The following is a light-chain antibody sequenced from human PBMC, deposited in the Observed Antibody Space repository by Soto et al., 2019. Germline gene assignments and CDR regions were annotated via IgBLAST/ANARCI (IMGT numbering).Light chain of an antibody. CDR3: CSYAGNSAFV. CDR2: EGS. Sequence: QSALIQPASLSGTPGQSITTSCIGTTSDFGNYNLVSWYQHYPGKAPKLIMYEGSRRPSGVSDRFSGSKSGGTASLTISGLQAEDEANYYCCSYAGNSAFVFGGGTKLTVL. J-gene: IGLJ3*02. V-gene: IGLV2-23*03. CDR1: TSDFGNYNL.